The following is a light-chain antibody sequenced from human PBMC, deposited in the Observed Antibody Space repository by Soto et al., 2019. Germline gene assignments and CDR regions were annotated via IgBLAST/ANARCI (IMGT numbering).Light chain of an antibody. Sequence: EIVLTQSPGTLSLSPGERATLSCRASQSVSNSYLAWYQQKPGQAPRLLIYGASSRATGIPDRFSGSGSGTDFTLTISRLEPEDFAVYYCQQYGTSPRTFGPGTNLEIK. CDR2: GAS. CDR3: QQYGTSPRT. V-gene: IGKV3-20*01. J-gene: IGKJ2*01. CDR1: QSVSNSY.